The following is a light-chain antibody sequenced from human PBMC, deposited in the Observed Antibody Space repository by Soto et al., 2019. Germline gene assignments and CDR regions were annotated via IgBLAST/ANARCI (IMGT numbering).Light chain of an antibody. CDR3: QQYYSTSAT. Sequence: DIVMTQSPDSLAVSLGDRATLNCKSSQSVLYNANNKNYLAWYQKKPGQPPKLLIYWASTRESGVPDRFSGSGSGTDVTLTISSLQAEDVAVYYCQQYYSTSATFGPGTKVDIK. CDR2: WAS. CDR1: QSVLYNANNKNY. J-gene: IGKJ3*01. V-gene: IGKV4-1*01.